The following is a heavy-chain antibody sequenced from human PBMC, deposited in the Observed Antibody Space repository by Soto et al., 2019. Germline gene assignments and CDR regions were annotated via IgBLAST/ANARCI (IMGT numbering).Heavy chain of an antibody. CDR3: ASDRCIVLMVYAIFPYFDY. CDR1: CYSISSGYY. J-gene: IGHJ4*02. D-gene: IGHD2-8*01. V-gene: IGHV4-38-2*01. Sequence: SETLSLTCAVSCYSISSGYYWGWLRQPPGKGLEWIVSIYHSGSTYYNPSLKSRVTISVDPSKNQVSLKLSSVTAADTAVYYCASDRCIVLMVYAIFPYFDYWGQGTLVTVSS. CDR2: IYHSGST.